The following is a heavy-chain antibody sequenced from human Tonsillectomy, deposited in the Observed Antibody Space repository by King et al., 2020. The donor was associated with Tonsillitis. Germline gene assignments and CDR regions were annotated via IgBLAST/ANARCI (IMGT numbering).Heavy chain of an antibody. J-gene: IGHJ4*02. V-gene: IGHV5-51*01. CDR1: GYSFTSYW. D-gene: IGHD1-26*01. CDR3: ARLTKWELAGCDY. Sequence: VQLVQSGAEVKKPGESLKISCKGSGYSFTSYWIGWVRQMPGKGLEWLGLINPGDSDTRYSPSFQGQVTISADKSISTAYLQWSSLKASDTAIFYCARLTKWELAGCDYWGQGTLVTVSS. CDR2: INPGDSDT.